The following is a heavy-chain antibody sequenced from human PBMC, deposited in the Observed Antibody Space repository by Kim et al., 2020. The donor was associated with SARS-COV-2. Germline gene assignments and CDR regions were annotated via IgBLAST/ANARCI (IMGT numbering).Heavy chain of an antibody. J-gene: IGHJ4*02. CDR3: ATTVTTNYFDY. V-gene: IGHV5-51*01. Sequence: GESLQISCKGSGYRFTSYWIGWVRQMPGKGLEWMGIIYPGDSDTRYSPSFQGQVTISADKSISTAYLQWSSLKASDTAMYYCATTVTTNYFDYWGQGTLVTVSS. CDR1: GYRFTSYW. CDR2: IYPGDSDT. D-gene: IGHD4-17*01.